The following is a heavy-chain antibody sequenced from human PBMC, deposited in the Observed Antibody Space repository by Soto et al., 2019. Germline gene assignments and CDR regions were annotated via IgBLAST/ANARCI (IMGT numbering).Heavy chain of an antibody. D-gene: IGHD1-26*01. Sequence: GGSLRLSCAASGFTFSSYGMHWVRQAPGKGLEWVAVIWYDGSNKYYADSVKGRFTISRDNSKNTLYLQMNSLRAEDTAVYYCARDVSSGGSRFDYWGQGTLVTVSS. CDR3: ARDVSSGGSRFDY. J-gene: IGHJ4*02. CDR1: GFTFSSYG. V-gene: IGHV3-33*01. CDR2: IWYDGSNK.